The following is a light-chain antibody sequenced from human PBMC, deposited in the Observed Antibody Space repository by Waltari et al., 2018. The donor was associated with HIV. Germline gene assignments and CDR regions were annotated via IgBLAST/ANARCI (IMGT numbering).Light chain of an antibody. CDR3: LQHNDFPRT. Sequence: DIQMTQSPSSLSASVGDRVTITCRASQDMRDDLAWYQQKPGKAPKRLSYVASALQDGVPSRFSGSGSGTEFTLTISSLQPEDVAAYYCLQHNDFPRTFGQGTRVEIK. CDR1: QDMRDD. V-gene: IGKV1-17*01. J-gene: IGKJ1*01. CDR2: VAS.